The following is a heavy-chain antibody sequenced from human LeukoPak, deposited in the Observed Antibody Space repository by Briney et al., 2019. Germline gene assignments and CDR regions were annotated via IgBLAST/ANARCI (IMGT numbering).Heavy chain of an antibody. V-gene: IGHV3-20*04. CDR1: GFKFDDYG. J-gene: IGHJ4*02. CDR2: INWNGGST. Sequence: GGSLRLSCAPAGFKFDDYGMSRVSQAPGKGLEWVSGINWNGGSTGYADSVKGRLTISRDNAKNSLYLQMNSLRAEDTALYYCARGATGTTYYYWGQVTLVTVSS. D-gene: IGHD1-1*01. CDR3: ARGATGTTYYY.